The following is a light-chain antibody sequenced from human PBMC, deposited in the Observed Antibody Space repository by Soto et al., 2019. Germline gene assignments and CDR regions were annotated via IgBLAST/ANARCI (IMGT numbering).Light chain of an antibody. Sequence: QSALAQPASVSGAPGQSITISGTGNNSDVGGYNYVSWYQQHPGKAPKLMIYDVSNRPSGVSNRFSGSKSGNTASLTISGLQAEDGSDYWCRPNTTPSPYVSGSGTKVSFL. V-gene: IGLV2-14*01. J-gene: IGLJ1*01. CDR3: RPNTTPSPYV. CDR1: NSDVGGYNY. CDR2: DVS.